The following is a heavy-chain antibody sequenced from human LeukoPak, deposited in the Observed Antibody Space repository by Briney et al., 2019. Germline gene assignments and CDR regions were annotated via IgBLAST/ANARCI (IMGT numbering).Heavy chain of an antibody. D-gene: IGHD2-2*01. CDR1: GGSFSGYY. J-gene: IGHJ6*03. V-gene: IGHV4-34*01. CDR3: ARLKAEYCSSTSCVPIYYYYYYMDV. CDR2: INHSGST. Sequence: SETLSLTCAVYGGSFSGYYWSWIRQPPGKGLEWIGEINHSGSTNYNPSLKSRVTISVDTSKNQFSLKLSSVTAADTAVYYCARLKAEYCSSTSCVPIYYYYYYMDVWGKGTTVTVSS.